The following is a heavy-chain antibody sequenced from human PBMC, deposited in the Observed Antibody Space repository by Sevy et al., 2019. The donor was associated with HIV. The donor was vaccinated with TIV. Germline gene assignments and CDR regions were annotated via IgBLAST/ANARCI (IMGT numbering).Heavy chain of an antibody. Sequence: GGSLRLSCAASGFTFSSYAMSWVRQAPGKGLEWVSAISGSGGSTYYEDSVKGRFTISRDNSKNTLYLQMNSLRAEDTAVYYCAKSPGRSTMALAFDIWGQGTMVTVSS. D-gene: IGHD3-10*01. J-gene: IGHJ3*02. CDR2: ISGSGGST. CDR3: AKSPGRSTMALAFDI. CDR1: GFTFSSYA. V-gene: IGHV3-23*01.